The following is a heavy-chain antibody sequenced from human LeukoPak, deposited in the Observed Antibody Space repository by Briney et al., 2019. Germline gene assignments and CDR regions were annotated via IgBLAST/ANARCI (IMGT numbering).Heavy chain of an antibody. Sequence: ASMKVSCKASGYMFTGYYVHWVRQVPGQGLEWMGWINPHTGRINSAQRFQGRVNMTRDTSTNTAYMELSGLRSDDTAVYYCARDLLYFGGDYHYGMDVWGKGTTVTVSS. CDR1: GYMFTGYY. V-gene: IGHV1-2*02. CDR2: INPHTGRI. D-gene: IGHD3-10*01. J-gene: IGHJ6*04. CDR3: ARDLLYFGGDYHYGMDV.